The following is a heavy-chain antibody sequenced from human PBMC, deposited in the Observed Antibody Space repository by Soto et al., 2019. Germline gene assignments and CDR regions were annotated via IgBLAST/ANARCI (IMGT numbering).Heavy chain of an antibody. V-gene: IGHV1-8*01. CDR2: MNPNSGNT. CDR1: GYTFTSYD. J-gene: IGHJ5*02. D-gene: IGHD2-15*01. Sequence: QVQLVQSGAEVKKPGASVKVSCKASGYTFTSYDINWVRQATGQGLEWMGWMNPNSGNTGYAQKFQGRVTMTRNTSISTAYMELSSLRSEDTAVYYCARVFSDIVVVVAAIWFDPWGQGTLVTVSS. CDR3: ARVFSDIVVVVAAIWFDP.